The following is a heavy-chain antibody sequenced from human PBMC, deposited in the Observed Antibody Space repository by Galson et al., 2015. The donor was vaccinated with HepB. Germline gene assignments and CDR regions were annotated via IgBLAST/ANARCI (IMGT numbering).Heavy chain of an antibody. CDR3: ARGGDGYSAFDY. CDR2: ISGSGGST. V-gene: IGHV3-23*01. CDR1: GFTFSSYA. J-gene: IGHJ4*02. Sequence: SLRLSCAASGFTFSSYAMSWVRQAPGKGLEWVSAISGSGGSTYYADSVKGRFTISRDNSKNTLYLQMNSLRAEDTAVYYCARGGDGYSAFDYSGQGTLVTVSS. D-gene: IGHD5-24*01.